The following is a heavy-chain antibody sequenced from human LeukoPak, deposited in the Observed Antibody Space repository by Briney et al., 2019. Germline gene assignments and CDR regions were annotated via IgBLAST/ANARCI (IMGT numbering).Heavy chain of an antibody. CDR3: ATTTRSRSWDY. D-gene: IGHD2-2*01. Sequence: GGSLRLSWAAYGFTFSNYWMSWVRQAPGKGLEWVANVRPDGSEIQCVDSMKGRFTVSRDNSENSLYLRMSSLRAEDTAVYYCATTTRSRSWDYWGQGTLVTVSS. V-gene: IGHV3-7*01. J-gene: IGHJ4*02. CDR2: VRPDGSEI. CDR1: GFTFSNYW.